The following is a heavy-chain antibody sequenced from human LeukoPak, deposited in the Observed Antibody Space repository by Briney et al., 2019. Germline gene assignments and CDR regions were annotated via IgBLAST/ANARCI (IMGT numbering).Heavy chain of an antibody. V-gene: IGHV3-7*04. Sequence: PGGSLRLSCAASGFTFSSYEMNWVRQAPGKGLEWVANIKHDGSEEYYGDSVRGRFTISRDNAKNSLILQMNSLRGEDTAVYYCARALGNSTGDYWGQGTLVTVSS. CDR3: ARALGNSTGDY. CDR1: GFTFSSYE. CDR2: IKHDGSEE. D-gene: IGHD7-27*01. J-gene: IGHJ4*02.